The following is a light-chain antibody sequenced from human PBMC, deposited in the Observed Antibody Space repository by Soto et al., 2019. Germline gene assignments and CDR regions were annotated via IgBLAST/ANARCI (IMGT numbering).Light chain of an antibody. Sequence: QSVLTQPASVSASPGQSITISCTGTSRDVGGYNYVSWYQQHPGKAPKLMIYDVSNRPSGVSNRFSGSKSGNTASLTISGLQAEYEADYYCRSYTSSSTFCVFVTGTMVSDL. J-gene: IGLJ1*01. V-gene: IGLV2-14*01. CDR3: RSYTSSSTFCV. CDR1: SRDVGGYNY. CDR2: DVS.